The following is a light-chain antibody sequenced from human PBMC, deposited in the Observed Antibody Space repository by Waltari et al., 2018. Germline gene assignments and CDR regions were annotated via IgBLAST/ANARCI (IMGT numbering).Light chain of an antibody. CDR2: DVS. CDR1: SSYVVGFSY. V-gene: IGLV2-14*03. Sequence: QSALTQPASVSGSPGQSNNISCTGTSSYVVGFSYVSWYQQHPGKAPKRMIYDVSNRPSGVSNRFSGSKSGKTAALTISGLQAEDEADYYCSSYTSSSPPFLFGTGTKVTVL. J-gene: IGLJ1*01. CDR3: SSYTSSSPPFL.